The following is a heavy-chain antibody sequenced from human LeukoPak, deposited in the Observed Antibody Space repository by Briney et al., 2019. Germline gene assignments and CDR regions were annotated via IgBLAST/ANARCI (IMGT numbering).Heavy chain of an antibody. J-gene: IGHJ4*02. D-gene: IGHD3-22*01. CDR1: GGSISSGGYY. CDR2: IYYSGST. CDR3: ARDSSGYQSFDY. V-gene: IGHV4-31*03. Sequence: PSETLSLTCTVSGGSISSGGYYWSWIRQHPGKGLEWIGYIYYSGSTYYNPSLKSRVTISVDTSKNQFSLKLSSVTAADTAVYYCARDSSGYQSFDYWGQGTLVTVSS.